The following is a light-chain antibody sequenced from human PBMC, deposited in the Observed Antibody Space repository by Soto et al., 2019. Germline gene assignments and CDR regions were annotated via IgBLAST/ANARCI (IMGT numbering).Light chain of an antibody. V-gene: IGKV1-9*01. CDR3: QHLRTYPFS. CDR1: QDISTS. Sequence: DIQLTQSPSFLSASVGDRVTVSCRASQDISTSLAWFQQKAGKVPQLLVYPASTLQDGVPSRFSGSGSGTYFTLTIINLQAEDCATYYCQHLRTYPFSFGPGTKLDIK. CDR2: PAS. J-gene: IGKJ2*03.